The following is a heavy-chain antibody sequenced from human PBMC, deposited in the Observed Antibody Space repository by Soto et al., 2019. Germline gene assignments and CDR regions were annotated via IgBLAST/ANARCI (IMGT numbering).Heavy chain of an antibody. Sequence: QVQLQESGPGLVKPSETMSLTCTVSGGSISSYYWSWIRQPPGKGLEWIGYIYYSGSTNYNPSLKSRVTISVDTSKNQFSLKLSSVTAADTAVYYCARGGAWYYYGMDVWGQGTTVTVSS. V-gene: IGHV4-59*01. CDR3: ARGGAWYYYGMDV. D-gene: IGHD3-16*01. CDR2: IYYSGST. CDR1: GGSISSYY. J-gene: IGHJ6*02.